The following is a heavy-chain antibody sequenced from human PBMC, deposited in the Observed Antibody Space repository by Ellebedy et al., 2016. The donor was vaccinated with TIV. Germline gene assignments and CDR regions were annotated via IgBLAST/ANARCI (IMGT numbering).Heavy chain of an antibody. J-gene: IGHJ6*03. V-gene: IGHV7-4-1*02. Sequence: ASVKVSCKASGYTFTAYPMNWVRQAPGQGLEWLGWINTDTGNPTYSQGFRGQFVFSLDTSVSTAYLEISGLRAEDTAVYYCARDSRYNWNDWDYYHMDVWGRGTTVTVSS. CDR2: INTDTGNP. D-gene: IGHD1-1*01. CDR1: GYTFTAYP. CDR3: ARDSRYNWNDWDYYHMDV.